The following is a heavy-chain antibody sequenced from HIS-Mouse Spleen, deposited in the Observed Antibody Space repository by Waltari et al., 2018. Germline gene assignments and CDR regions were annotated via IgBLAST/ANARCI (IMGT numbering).Heavy chain of an antibody. CDR3: ARLSAQNKGSGSPFFDY. Sequence: QVQLVQSGAEVKKPGCSVRVSCKASEGSFSSYSISWLQQAPGQGLEWMGRIIPSLGIANDAQKFQGRVTITADKSTSTAYMELSSLRSEDTAVYYCARLSAQNKGSGSPFFDYWGQGTLVTVSS. CDR2: IIPSLGIA. D-gene: IGHD3-10*01. CDR1: EGSFSSYS. J-gene: IGHJ4*02. V-gene: IGHV1-69*04.